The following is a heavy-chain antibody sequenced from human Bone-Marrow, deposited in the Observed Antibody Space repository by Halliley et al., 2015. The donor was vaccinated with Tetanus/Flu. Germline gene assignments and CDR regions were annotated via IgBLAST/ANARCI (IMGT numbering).Heavy chain of an antibody. Sequence: IGHIFSTGRVNYNPSLKSRASISLDPSKNQFSLRLTSVSAADTAVYYCAREQFLDPRRRSDWFDPWDQGTQVTVSS. V-gene: IGHV4-59*01. CDR3: AREQFLDPRRRSDWFDP. D-gene: IGHD3-3*01. J-gene: IGHJ5*02. CDR2: IFSTGRV.